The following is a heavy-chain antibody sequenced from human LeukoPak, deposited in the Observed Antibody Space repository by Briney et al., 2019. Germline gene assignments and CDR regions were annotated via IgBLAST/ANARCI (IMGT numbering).Heavy chain of an antibody. J-gene: IGHJ4*02. CDR3: AKDGFDYYDSSGYYYFNY. CDR2: VTTSGGYT. V-gene: IGHV3-23*01. D-gene: IGHD3-22*01. Sequence: QPGGSLRLSCAASGFTFSSYAMNWVRQAPGKGLEWVSAVTTSGGYTYYADSVKGRFTISRDNSKNTLYLQMNSLRAEDTAVYYCAKDGFDYYDSSGYYYFNYWGQGTLVTVSS. CDR1: GFTFSSYA.